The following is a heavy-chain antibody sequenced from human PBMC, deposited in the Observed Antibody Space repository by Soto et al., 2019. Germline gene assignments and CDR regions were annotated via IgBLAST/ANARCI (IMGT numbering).Heavy chain of an antibody. Sequence: PSETLSLTCTVSGGSISSYYWSWVRQPPGKGLEWIGYIYYSGSTNYNPSLKSRVTVSVDTSKNQFSLKLSSVTAADTAVYYCARHKLLDGDYDYYYYYYMDVWGKGTTVTVSS. CDR1: GGSISSYY. CDR2: IYYSGST. J-gene: IGHJ6*03. D-gene: IGHD4-17*01. CDR3: ARHKLLDGDYDYYYYYYMDV. V-gene: IGHV4-59*08.